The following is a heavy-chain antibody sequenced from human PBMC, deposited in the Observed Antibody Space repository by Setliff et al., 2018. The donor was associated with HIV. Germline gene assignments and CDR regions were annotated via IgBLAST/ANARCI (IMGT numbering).Heavy chain of an antibody. CDR1: GFTFSDYY. V-gene: IGHV3-11*05. D-gene: IGHD5-12*01. J-gene: IGHJ4*02. Sequence: RGSLRLSCAASGFTFSDYYMSWIRQAPGKGLEWVSYISSSSTYTNYLDSVKGRFTISRDNAKNSLYLQMNSLRAEDTAVYYCARVNSGGYNYKSFFDYWGQGTLVTVSS. CDR3: ARVNSGGYNYKSFFDY. CDR2: ISSSSTYT.